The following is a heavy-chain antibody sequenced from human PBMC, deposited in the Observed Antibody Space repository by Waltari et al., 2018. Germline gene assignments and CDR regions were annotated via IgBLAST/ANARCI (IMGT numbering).Heavy chain of an antibody. J-gene: IGHJ4*02. V-gene: IGHV3-30*02. CDR3: AKVSSSGWYREYYFDY. CDR2: IRYDGSNK. CDR1: GFTFSSYG. Sequence: QVQLVESGGGVVQPGGSLRLSCAASGFTFSSYGMHWVRQAPGKGLEWVAFIRYDGSNKYYADSVKGRFTISRDKSKNTLYLQMNSLRAEDTAVYYCAKVSSSGWYREYYFDYWGQGTLVTVSS. D-gene: IGHD6-19*01.